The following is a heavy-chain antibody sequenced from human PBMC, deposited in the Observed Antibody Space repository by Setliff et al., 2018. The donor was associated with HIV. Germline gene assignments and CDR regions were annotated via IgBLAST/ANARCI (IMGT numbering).Heavy chain of an antibody. Sequence: SETLSLTCTVSGYSISSGYYWGWIRQPPGKGLEWIGSIYHSGSTYYNPSLKSRITLSVDKSKNVFSLKLKSMTAADTAVYYCARGYYDILTGYYSSGIWDYWGQGTLVTVSS. CDR1: GYSISSGYY. CDR3: ARGYYDILTGYYSSGIWDY. V-gene: IGHV4-38-2*02. CDR2: IYHSGST. D-gene: IGHD3-9*01. J-gene: IGHJ4*02.